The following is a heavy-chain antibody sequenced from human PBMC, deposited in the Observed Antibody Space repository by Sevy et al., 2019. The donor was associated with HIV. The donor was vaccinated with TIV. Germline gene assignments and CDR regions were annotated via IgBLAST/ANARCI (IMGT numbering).Heavy chain of an antibody. V-gene: IGHV3-7*01. Sequence: GSLRLSCAASGFTLSSYWMSWVRQAPGKGLEWVANIKQDGSEKYYVDSVKGRFTISRDNAKNSLYLQMNSLRAEDTAVYYCARAIAATGSSWGQGTLVTVSS. CDR2: IKQDGSEK. J-gene: IGHJ5*02. CDR3: ARAIAATGSS. CDR1: GFTLSSYW. D-gene: IGHD6-13*01.